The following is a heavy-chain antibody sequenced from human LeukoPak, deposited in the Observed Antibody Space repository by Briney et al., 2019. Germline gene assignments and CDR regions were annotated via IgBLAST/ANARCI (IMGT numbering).Heavy chain of an antibody. J-gene: IGHJ6*02. D-gene: IGHD5-18*01. CDR1: GFTFSSYA. CDR2: ISYDGSNK. CDR3: ARENSPALTVQLPYYYYGMDV. V-gene: IGHV3-30-3*01. Sequence: GGSLRLSCAASGFTFSSYAMPWVRQAPGKGLEWVAVISYDGSNKYYADSVKGRFTISRDNSKNTLYLQMNSLRAEDTAVYYCARENSPALTVQLPYYYYGMDVWGQGTTVTVSS.